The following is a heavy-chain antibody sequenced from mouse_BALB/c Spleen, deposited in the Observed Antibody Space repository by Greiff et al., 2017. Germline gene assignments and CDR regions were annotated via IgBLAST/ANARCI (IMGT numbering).Heavy chain of an antibody. CDR2: ISSGGSYT. CDR3: AREEITSYAMDY. J-gene: IGHJ4*01. D-gene: IGHD2-4*01. V-gene: IGHV5-9-4*01. Sequence: EVKVVESGGGLVKPGGSLKLSCAASGFTFSSYAMSWVRQSPEKRLEWVAEISSGGSYTYYPDTVTGRFTISRDNAKNTLYLEMSSLRSEDTAMYYCAREEITSYAMDYWGQGTSVTVSS. CDR1: GFTFSSYA.